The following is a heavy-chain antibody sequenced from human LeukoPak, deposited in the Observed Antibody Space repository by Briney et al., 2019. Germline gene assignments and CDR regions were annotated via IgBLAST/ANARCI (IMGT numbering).Heavy chain of an antibody. V-gene: IGHV3-11*01. Sequence: PGGSQRLSCAASGFTFSDYYMSWIRQAPGKGLEWVSYISSSGSTIYYADSVKGRFTISRDNAKNSLYLQMNSLRAEDTAVYYCARDRGTHYYDSSGYLYWGQGTLVTVSS. J-gene: IGHJ4*02. CDR2: ISSSGSTI. CDR3: ARDRGTHYYDSSGYLY. CDR1: GFTFSDYY. D-gene: IGHD3-22*01.